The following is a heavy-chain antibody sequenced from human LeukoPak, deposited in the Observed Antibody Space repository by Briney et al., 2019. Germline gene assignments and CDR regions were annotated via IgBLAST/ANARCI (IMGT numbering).Heavy chain of an antibody. Sequence: PGGSLRLSCAASGFTFSGYSLTWVRQAPGKGLEWVSSISNTGSYTYYLDSVKGRFTISRDNAKNSTFLQMNSLRAEDTAVYYCARGIVLGHSRYYDNRGDYYHPGLYGMDVWGQGTTVTVSS. V-gene: IGHV3-21*01. J-gene: IGHJ6*02. CDR1: GFTFSGYS. D-gene: IGHD3-22*01. CDR2: ISNTGSYT. CDR3: ARGIVLGHSRYYDNRGDYYHPGLYGMDV.